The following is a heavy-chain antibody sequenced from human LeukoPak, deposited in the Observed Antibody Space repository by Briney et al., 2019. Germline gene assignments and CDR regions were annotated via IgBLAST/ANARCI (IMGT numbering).Heavy chain of an antibody. CDR1: GFIFSSYT. Sequence: GGSLRLSCAASGFIFSSYTMNWVRQAPGGGLEWVSSISDTSTYIYYPDSVEGRFTISRDNAKSSLFLQMNSLRAEDTAVYYCTRAPPGRDGYSEYWGQGTVVTVST. J-gene: IGHJ1*01. D-gene: IGHD5-24*01. CDR3: TRAPPGRDGYSEY. V-gene: IGHV3-21*01. CDR2: ISDTSTYI.